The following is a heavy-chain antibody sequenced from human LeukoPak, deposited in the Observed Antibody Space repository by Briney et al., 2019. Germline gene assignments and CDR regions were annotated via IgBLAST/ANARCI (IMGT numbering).Heavy chain of an antibody. V-gene: IGHV1-46*01. Sequence: AAVKVSCKASGYTFTSNYIHWVRQAPGQGLEWMGMIYPRDGSTSYAQKFQGRVTVTRDTSTSTVHMELSGLRSEDTAVYYCARDQEGFDYWGQGTLVTVFS. CDR1: GYTFTSNY. CDR3: ARDQEGFDY. J-gene: IGHJ4*02. CDR2: IYPRDGST.